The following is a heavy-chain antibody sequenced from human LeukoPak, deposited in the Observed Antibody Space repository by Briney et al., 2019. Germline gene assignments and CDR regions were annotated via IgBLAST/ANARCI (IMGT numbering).Heavy chain of an antibody. CDR2: INPSGGST. Sequence: ASVKVSCRSSGYTFTSHYMHWVRQAPGQGLEWMGIINPSGGSTSCAQKFQGRVTMTRDMSTSTDYMELSSLRSEDTAVYYCARDQSGEWELVSGWWFDPWGQGTLVTVSS. V-gene: IGHV1-46*01. CDR1: GYTFTSHY. D-gene: IGHD1-26*01. J-gene: IGHJ5*02. CDR3: ARDQSGEWELVSGWWFDP.